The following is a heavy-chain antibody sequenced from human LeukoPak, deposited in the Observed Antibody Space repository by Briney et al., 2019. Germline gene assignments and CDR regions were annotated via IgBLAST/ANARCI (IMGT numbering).Heavy chain of an antibody. CDR2: ISGSGGSA. V-gene: IGHV3-23*01. J-gene: IGHJ4*02. CDR3: AQGLQLWLGFDY. Sequence: GGSLRLSCAASGFTFSNYAMNWVRQAPGKGLERVSTISGSGGSAYFADSVRGRFTISRDNSKNTLYLQMNSLRAEDTAVYYCAQGLQLWLGFDYWGQGTLVTVSS. D-gene: IGHD5-24*01. CDR1: GFTFSNYA.